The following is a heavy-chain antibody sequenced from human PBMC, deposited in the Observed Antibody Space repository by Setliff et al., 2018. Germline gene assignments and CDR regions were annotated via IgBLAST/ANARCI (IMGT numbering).Heavy chain of an antibody. D-gene: IGHD1-26*01. V-gene: IGHV4-30-4*08. Sequence: SETLSLTCTVSGGSISSGDASWSWVRQPPGKGLEWIGYIYYSGSTYYNPSLKSRVTISVDTSKNQFSLKLSSMTAADTAVYYCAREVSGSYYGSFDYWGQGTLVTVSS. CDR3: AREVSGSYYGSFDY. CDR2: IYYSGST. CDR1: GGSISSGDAS. J-gene: IGHJ4*02.